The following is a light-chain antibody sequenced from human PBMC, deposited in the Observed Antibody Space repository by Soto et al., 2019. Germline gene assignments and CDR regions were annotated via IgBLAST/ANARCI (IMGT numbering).Light chain of an antibody. J-gene: IGLJ1*01. CDR2: EVS. V-gene: IGLV2-14*01. Sequence: QSVLTQPASVSGSPGQSITISCTGTSGDVGGYNYVSWYQQQSGKAPKLMIHEVSNRPSGVSNLFSGSKFGNTASLTISGIQADDEADYYCSSYTSSRAYVFGIGTKLTVL. CDR3: SSYTSSRAYV. CDR1: SGDVGGYNY.